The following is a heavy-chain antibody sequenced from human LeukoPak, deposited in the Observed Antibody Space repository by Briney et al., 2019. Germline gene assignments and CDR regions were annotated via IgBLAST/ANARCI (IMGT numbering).Heavy chain of an antibody. J-gene: IGHJ4*02. CDR1: GYTFTSYG. D-gene: IGHD1-14*01. Sequence: GASVKVSCKASGYTFTSYGISWVRQAPGQGLEWMGWISAYNGNTNYAQKLQGRVTMTTDTSTSTAYMELRSLRSDDTAVYYCATSTGGSSWEPFDYWGQGTLVTVSS. CDR3: ATSTGGSSWEPFDY. CDR2: ISAYNGNT. V-gene: IGHV1-18*01.